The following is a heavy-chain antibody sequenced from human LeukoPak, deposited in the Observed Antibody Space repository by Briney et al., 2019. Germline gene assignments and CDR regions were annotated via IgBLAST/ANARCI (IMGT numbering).Heavy chain of an antibody. CDR2: ISAYNGNT. J-gene: IGHJ4*02. CDR1: RYTFTSYG. V-gene: IGHV1-18*01. D-gene: IGHD3-10*01. CDR3: ARVPMVRGVITYYFDY. Sequence: ASVKVSCKASRYTFTSYGISWVRQAPGQGLEGMGWISAYNGNTNYAQKLQGRVTMTTDTSTSTAYMELRSLRSDDTAVYYCARVPMVRGVITYYFDYWGQGTLVTVSS.